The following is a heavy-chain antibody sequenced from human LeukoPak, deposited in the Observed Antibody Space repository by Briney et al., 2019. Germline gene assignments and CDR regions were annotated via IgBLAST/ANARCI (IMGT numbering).Heavy chain of an antibody. Sequence: SETLSLTCTVSGGSINSYYWSWIRQPPGKGLEWIGYIYYSGSTNYNPPLKSRVTISVDTSKNQFSLKLSSVTAADTAVYYCARDLRGYYRDWGQGTLVTVSS. CDR2: IYYSGST. CDR3: ARDLRGYYRD. J-gene: IGHJ4*02. V-gene: IGHV4-59*01. CDR1: GGSINSYY. D-gene: IGHD5-18*01.